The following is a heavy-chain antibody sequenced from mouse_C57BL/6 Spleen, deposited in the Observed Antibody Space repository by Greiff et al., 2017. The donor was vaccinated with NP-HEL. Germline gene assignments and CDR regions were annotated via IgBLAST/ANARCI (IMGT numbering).Heavy chain of an antibody. D-gene: IGHD1-1*01. CDR1: GFTFSDYG. CDR2: ISSGSSTI. J-gene: IGHJ1*03. CDR3: ARDYYGSSYWYFDV. Sequence: EVKLVESGGGLVKPGGSLKLSCAASGFTFSDYGMHWVRQAPEKGLEWVAYISSGSSTIYYADTVEGRFTISRDNAKNTLFLQMTSLRSEDTARYYCARDYYGSSYWYFDVWGTGTTVTVSS. V-gene: IGHV5-17*01.